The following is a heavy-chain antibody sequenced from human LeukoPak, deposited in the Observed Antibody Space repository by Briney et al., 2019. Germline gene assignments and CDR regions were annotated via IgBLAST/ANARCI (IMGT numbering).Heavy chain of an antibody. V-gene: IGHV3-7*01. CDR2: IKQDGSEK. CDR3: AGSGYDYLASFDY. CDR1: GFTFSSYW. D-gene: IGHD5-12*01. J-gene: IGHJ4*02. Sequence: GGSLRLSCAASGFTFSSYWMSWVRQAPGKGLEGVANIKQDGSEKYYVDSGKGRFTISRDNAKNSLYLQMNSLRAEDTAVYYCAGSGYDYLASFDYWGQGTLVTVSS.